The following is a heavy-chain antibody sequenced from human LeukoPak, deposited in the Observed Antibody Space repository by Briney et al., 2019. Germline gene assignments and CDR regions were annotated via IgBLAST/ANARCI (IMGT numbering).Heavy chain of an antibody. CDR3: AVAPNPYYFDH. J-gene: IGHJ4*02. CDR2: IYDNGKT. V-gene: IGHV3-53*01. CDR1: GGSISSHY. Sequence: ETLSLTCTVSGGSISSHYMSWVRQAPGKGLEWVSVIYDNGKTYSADSVKGRFTISRDNSKNTLYLQMNSLRTEDTAVYYCAVAPNPYYFDHWGQGALVTVSS.